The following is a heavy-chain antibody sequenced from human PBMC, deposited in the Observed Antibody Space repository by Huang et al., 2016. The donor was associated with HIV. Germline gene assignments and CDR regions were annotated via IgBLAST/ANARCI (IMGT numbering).Heavy chain of an antibody. CDR3: ARLPGSITMIRGVITDPY. CDR2: IYYRGGT. CDR1: GGSIRSDNYY. J-gene: IGHJ4*02. D-gene: IGHD3-10*01. V-gene: IGHV4-39*01. Sequence: QLQLQESGPGLVKPSETLSLTCTVSGGSIRSDNYYWGWIRQPPGKGLEWIGSIYYRGGTYYNPSVKSRVTITVDTSKNQCSLKMRSVTAADTAVYYCARLPGSITMIRGVITDPYWGQGTLVTVSS.